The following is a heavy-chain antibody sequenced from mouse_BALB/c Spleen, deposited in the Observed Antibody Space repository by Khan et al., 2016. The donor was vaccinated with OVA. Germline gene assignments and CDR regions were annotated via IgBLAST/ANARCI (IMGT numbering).Heavy chain of an antibody. CDR3: ARTARIKY. CDR1: GYSITSGYG. Sequence: EVKLLESGPGLVKPSQSLSLTCTVTGYSITSGYGWNWNRQFPGNKLEWMGYISYSGSTNYNPSLKSRISITRDTSKNQFFLQLNSVTTEDTATYYCARTARIKYWGQGTTLTVSS. J-gene: IGHJ2*01. V-gene: IGHV3-2*02. CDR2: ISYSGST. D-gene: IGHD1-2*01.